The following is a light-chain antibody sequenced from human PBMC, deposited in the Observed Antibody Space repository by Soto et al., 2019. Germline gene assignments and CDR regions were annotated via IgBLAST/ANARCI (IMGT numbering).Light chain of an antibody. J-gene: IGKJ1*01. Sequence: DIPMTQSPSTLSASVGDRVTITCRASQSISSWLAWYQQKPGKAPKLLIYKAYSLESGVPSRFSGSGSGTEFTLTISSLQPDDFATYYCQQYNSKGTFGQGTKVEIK. V-gene: IGKV1-5*03. CDR2: KAY. CDR1: QSISSW. CDR3: QQYNSKGT.